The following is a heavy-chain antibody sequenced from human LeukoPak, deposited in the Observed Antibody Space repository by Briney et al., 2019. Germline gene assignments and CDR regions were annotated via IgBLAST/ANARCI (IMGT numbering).Heavy chain of an antibody. CDR1: GFTFKTYT. V-gene: IGHV3-21*04. CDR3: AKPASGDDFDV. J-gene: IGHJ3*01. Sequence: GGSLRLSCAASGFTFKTYTMRWVRQAPGMGLEWVSSISSSSSYIFYADSVKGRFTISRDNSKNTLWLQMNSLRAEDTAVYYCAKPASGDDFDVWGQGTMVTVSS. CDR2: ISSSSSYI.